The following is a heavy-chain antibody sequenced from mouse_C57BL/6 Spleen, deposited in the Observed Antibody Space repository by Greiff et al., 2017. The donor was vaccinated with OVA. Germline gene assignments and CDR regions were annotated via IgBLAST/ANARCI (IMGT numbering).Heavy chain of an antibody. CDR1: GFTFSSYG. D-gene: IGHD2-4*01. Sequence: DVQLQESGGDLVKPGGSLKLSCAASGFTFSSYGMSWVRQTPDKRLEWVATISSGGSYTYYPDSVKGRFTISRDNAKNTLYLQMSSLKSEDTAMYYCARHYDYDEGYAMDYWGQGTSVTVSS. CDR3: ARHYDYDEGYAMDY. CDR2: ISSGGSYT. J-gene: IGHJ4*01. V-gene: IGHV5-6*01.